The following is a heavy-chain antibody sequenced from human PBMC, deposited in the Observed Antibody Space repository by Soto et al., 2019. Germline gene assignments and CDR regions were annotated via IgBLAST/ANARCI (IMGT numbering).Heavy chain of an antibody. V-gene: IGHV1-2*02. J-gene: IGHJ4*02. Sequence: GASVKVSCKASGYTFTAYYIHWVRQAPGQGLEWMGWIDPSSGDTSSAQKFQGRVTMIRDTSITTAYMELSRLNSDDTAVYYCAKSRGSYTVDVWGQGTLVTVSS. CDR1: GYTFTAYY. CDR2: IDPSSGDT. D-gene: IGHD1-26*01. CDR3: AKSRGSYTVDV.